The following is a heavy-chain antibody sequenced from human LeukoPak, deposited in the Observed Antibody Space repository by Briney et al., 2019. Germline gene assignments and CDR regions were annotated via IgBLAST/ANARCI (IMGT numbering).Heavy chain of an antibody. CDR3: TRDLMDYGVSTGLHHYYMDV. J-gene: IGHJ6*02. CDR1: GFTFSSYW. D-gene: IGHD4-17*01. V-gene: IGHV3-74*01. CDR2: INGDGRNI. Sequence: GGSLRLSCVASGFTFSSYWMHWVRQDPRKGLVWVSRINGDGRNINYADSVRGRLTISRDNAKNTLYLQMNTLRVEDTAVYYCTRDLMDYGVSTGLHHYYMDVWGQGTTVTVSS.